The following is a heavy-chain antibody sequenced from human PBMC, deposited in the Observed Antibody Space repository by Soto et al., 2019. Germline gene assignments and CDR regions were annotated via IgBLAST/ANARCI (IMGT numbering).Heavy chain of an antibody. CDR1: GGSISSGDYY. J-gene: IGHJ4*02. V-gene: IGHV4-30-4*01. CDR3: ARDRDYGDEMGGIDY. Sequence: LSLTCTVSGGSISSGDYYWSWIRQPPGKGLEWIGYIYYSGSTYYNPSLKSRVTISVDTSKNQFSLKLSSVTAADTAVYYCARDRDYGDEMGGIDYWGQGTLVTVSS. D-gene: IGHD4-17*01. CDR2: IYYSGST.